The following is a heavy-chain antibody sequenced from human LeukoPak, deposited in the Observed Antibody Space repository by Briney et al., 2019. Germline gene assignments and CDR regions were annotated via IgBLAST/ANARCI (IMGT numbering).Heavy chain of an antibody. D-gene: IGHD3-22*01. CDR2: ISAYNGNT. CDR3: ARVKGDYYDRSGYYYEDGY. Sequence: GASVKVSCKASGYTFTSYGISWVRQAPGQGLEWMGCISAYNGNTNYAQKLQGRVTMTTDTSTSTSYMELRSLRSDDTAVYYCARVKGDYYDRSGYYYEDGYWGQGTLVTASS. CDR1: GYTFTSYG. V-gene: IGHV1-18*01. J-gene: IGHJ4*02.